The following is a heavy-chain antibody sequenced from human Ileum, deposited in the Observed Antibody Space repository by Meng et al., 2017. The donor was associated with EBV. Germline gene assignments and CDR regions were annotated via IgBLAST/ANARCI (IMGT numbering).Heavy chain of an antibody. CDR2: IHHTRGH. CDR3: ASNGAFSLDH. D-gene: IGHD2-8*01. Sequence: QVQLQESGPGLVGPSGTLSLSCCVSGDSISNEHWWSWVRQSPGKGLEWIGEIHHTRGHNYNPSLKRRVIISVDKSNNHFSLRLSAVTAADTAVYYCASNGAFSLDHWGQGTLVTVSS. V-gene: IGHV4-4*02. J-gene: IGHJ4*02. CDR1: GDSISNEHW.